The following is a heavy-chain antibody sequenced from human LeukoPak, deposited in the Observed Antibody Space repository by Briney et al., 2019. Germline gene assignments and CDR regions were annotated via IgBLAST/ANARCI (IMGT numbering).Heavy chain of an antibody. CDR3: ARDYYYDSSGYLFDYYYYMDV. Sequence: KPSETLSLTCTVSGGSISSYYWSWIRQPAGKGLEWIGRIYTSGSTNYNPSLKSRVTMSVDTSKNQFSLKLSSVTAADTAVYYCARDYYYDSSGYLFDYYYYMDVWGKGTTVTISS. V-gene: IGHV4-4*07. J-gene: IGHJ6*03. D-gene: IGHD3-22*01. CDR2: IYTSGST. CDR1: GGSISSYY.